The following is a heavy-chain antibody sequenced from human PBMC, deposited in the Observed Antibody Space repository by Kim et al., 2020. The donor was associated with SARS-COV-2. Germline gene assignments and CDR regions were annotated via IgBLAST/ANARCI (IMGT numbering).Heavy chain of an antibody. V-gene: IGHV3-30*18. CDR3: AKDRGYCSGGRCYGNYYYAMDV. Sequence: GGSLRLSCAASGFTFSSYGMHWVRQAPGKGLEWVAVISYDGSNKYYADSVKGRFTISRDNSKNTLYLQMNSLRAEDTAVYYCAKDRGYCSGGRCYGNYYYAMDVWGQGTTVTVSS. J-gene: IGHJ6*02. CDR1: GFTFSSYG. CDR2: ISYDGSNK. D-gene: IGHD2-15*01.